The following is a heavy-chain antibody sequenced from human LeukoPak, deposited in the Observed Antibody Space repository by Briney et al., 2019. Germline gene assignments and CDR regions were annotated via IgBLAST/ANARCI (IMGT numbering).Heavy chain of an antibody. CDR2: ISYDGSNK. CDR3: AKEGAARPGPRDETRRYYFDY. Sequence: GGSLRLSCAASGFTFSSYGMHWVRQAPGKGLEWVAVISYDGSNKYYADFVKGRFTISRDNSKNTLYLQMNSLRAEDTAVYYCAKEGAARPGPRDETRRYYFDYWGQGTLVTVSS. D-gene: IGHD6-6*01. J-gene: IGHJ4*02. V-gene: IGHV3-30*18. CDR1: GFTFSSYG.